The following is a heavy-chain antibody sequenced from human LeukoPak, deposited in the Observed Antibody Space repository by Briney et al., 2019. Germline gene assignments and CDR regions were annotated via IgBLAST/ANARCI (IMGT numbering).Heavy chain of an antibody. D-gene: IGHD3-22*01. CDR2: ISGSGGST. V-gene: IGHV3-23*01. J-gene: IGHJ4*02. CDR3: AKDSSGFYFDY. CDR1: GFTFSSYA. Sequence: GGSLRLSCVAPGFTFSSYAMSWVRQAPGKGLEWVSAISGSGGSTYYADSVKGRFTISRDNSKNTLYLQMNSLRAEDTAVYYCAKDSSGFYFDYWGQGTLVTVSS.